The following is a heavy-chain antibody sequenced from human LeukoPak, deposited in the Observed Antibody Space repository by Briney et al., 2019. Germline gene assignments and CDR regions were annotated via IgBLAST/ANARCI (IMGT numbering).Heavy chain of an antibody. J-gene: IGHJ6*02. CDR3: ARGPASSWYGTNYYGMDV. Sequence: SETLSLTCAVYGGSFSGYYWSWIRQPPGKGLEWIGEINHSGSTNYNPSLKSRVTISVDTSKNQFSLKLSSVTAADTAVYYCARGPASSWYGTNYYGMDVWGQGTTVTVSS. CDR2: INHSGST. CDR1: GGSFSGYY. V-gene: IGHV4-34*01. D-gene: IGHD6-13*01.